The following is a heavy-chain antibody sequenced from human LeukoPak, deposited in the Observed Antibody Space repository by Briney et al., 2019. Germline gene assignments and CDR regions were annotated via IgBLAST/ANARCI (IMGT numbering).Heavy chain of an antibody. V-gene: IGHV3-11*01. Sequence: GGSLSLSCAASVFTFSDYYMSWIRPAAGKGLEWVSYISSSGSTIYYAGSVKGRLTISRDNTNNSLYLQMSSLRAEDTAVYYCARDPNLPGDWFDPWGQGTRVTVSS. J-gene: IGHJ5*02. D-gene: IGHD3-10*01. CDR2: ISSSGSTI. CDR3: ARDPNLPGDWFDP. CDR1: VFTFSDYY.